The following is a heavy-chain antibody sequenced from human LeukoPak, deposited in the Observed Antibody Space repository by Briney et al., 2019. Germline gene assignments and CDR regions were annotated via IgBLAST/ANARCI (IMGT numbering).Heavy chain of an antibody. J-gene: IGHJ4*02. D-gene: IGHD6-25*01. CDR1: GGSISSYY. V-gene: IGHV4-59*01. CDR2: IYYSGST. CDR3: AREGFKDTSGIDY. Sequence: SETLSLTCTVSGGSISSYYWSWIRQPPGKGLEWIGYIYYSGSTNYNPSLKSRVTISVDTSKNQFSLKLSSVTAADTAVYYCAREGFKDTSGIDYWGQGTLVTVSS.